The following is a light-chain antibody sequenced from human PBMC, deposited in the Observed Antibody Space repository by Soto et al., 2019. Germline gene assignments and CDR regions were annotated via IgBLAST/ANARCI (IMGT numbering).Light chain of an antibody. CDR2: EVS. J-gene: IGLJ1*01. V-gene: IGLV2-8*01. Sequence: QSALTQPPSASGSPGQSVTISCTGTSSDVGGYNYVSWYQQHPGKAPKLMIYEVSKRPSGVPDRFSGSKSGNTASLTVSGLQAEDEADYYCSSYAVSHNYVFGTGTRSPS. CDR1: SSDVGGYNY. CDR3: SSYAVSHNYV.